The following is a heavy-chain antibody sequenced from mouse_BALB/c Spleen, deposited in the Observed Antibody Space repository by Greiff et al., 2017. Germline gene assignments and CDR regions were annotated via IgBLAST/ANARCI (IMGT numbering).Heavy chain of an antibody. CDR2: INPSNGRT. J-gene: IGHJ3*01. CDR3: ARFYYGASFAY. CDR1: GYTFTSYW. D-gene: IGHD1-1*01. V-gene: IGHV1S81*02. Sequence: QVQLKQPGAELVKPGASVKLSCKASGYTFTSYWMHWVKQRPGQGLEWIGEINPSNGRTNYNEKFKSKATLTVDKSSSTAYMQLSSLTSEDSAVYYCARFYYGASFAYWGQGTLVTVSA.